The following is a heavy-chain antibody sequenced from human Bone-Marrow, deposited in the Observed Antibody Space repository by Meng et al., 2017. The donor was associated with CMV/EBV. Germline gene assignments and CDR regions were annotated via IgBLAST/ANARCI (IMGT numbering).Heavy chain of an antibody. D-gene: IGHD6-13*01. CDR3: ASLWRRSGINPFGIAAAPKV. Sequence: GESLKISCKGSGYSFTTYWIGWVRQMPGKGLEWMGIIYPGDSDTRYSPSFQGQVTISADKSISTAYLQWSSLKASDTAMYYCASLWRRSGINPFGIAAAPKVWGQGTMVTVSS. CDR1: GYSFTTYW. V-gene: IGHV5-51*01. CDR2: IYPGDSDT. J-gene: IGHJ3*01.